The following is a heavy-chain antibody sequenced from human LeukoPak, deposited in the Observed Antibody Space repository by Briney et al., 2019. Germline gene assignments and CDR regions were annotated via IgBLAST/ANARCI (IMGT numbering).Heavy chain of an antibody. V-gene: IGHV1-18*01. CDR2: ISAYNGNT. J-gene: IGHJ5*02. CDR1: GYTFTSYG. CDR3: ARARWYSSSWYSRFSYNWFDP. Sequence: ASVKVSCKASGYTFTSYGISWVRQAPGQGLEWMGWISAYNGNTNYAQKLQGRVTMTRNTSISTAYMELSSLRSEDTAVYYCARARWYSSSWYSRFSYNWFDPWGQGTLVTVSS. D-gene: IGHD6-13*01.